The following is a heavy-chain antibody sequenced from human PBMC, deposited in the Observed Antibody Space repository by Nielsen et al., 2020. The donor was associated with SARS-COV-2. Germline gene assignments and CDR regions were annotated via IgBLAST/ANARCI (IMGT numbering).Heavy chain of an antibody. V-gene: IGHV1-46*01. D-gene: IGHD6-13*01. CDR3: AKRLYPYSSRLLDYGMDV. Sequence: ASVKVSCKASGYTFTSYYMHWVRQAPGQGLEWMGIINPSGGSTSYAQKFQGRVTMTRDTSTSTVYMELSSLRSEDTAVYYCAKRLYPYSSRLLDYGMDVWGQGTTVTVSS. CDR1: GYTFTSYY. J-gene: IGHJ6*02. CDR2: INPSGGST.